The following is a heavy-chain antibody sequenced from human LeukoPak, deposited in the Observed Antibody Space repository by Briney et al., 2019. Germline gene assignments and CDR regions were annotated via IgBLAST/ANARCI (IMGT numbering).Heavy chain of an antibody. CDR2: ISAYNGNT. J-gene: IGHJ6*02. D-gene: IGHD6-6*01. CDR1: GYTFTSYG. CDR3: ARDSIIEAYYYYGMDV. V-gene: IGHV1-18*01. Sequence: ASVKVSCKASGYTFTSYGISWVRQAPGQGLEWMGWISAYNGNTNYAQKLQGRVTMTTDTSTSTAYMELRSLRSEDTAVYYCARDSIIEAYYYYGMDVWGQGTTVTVSS.